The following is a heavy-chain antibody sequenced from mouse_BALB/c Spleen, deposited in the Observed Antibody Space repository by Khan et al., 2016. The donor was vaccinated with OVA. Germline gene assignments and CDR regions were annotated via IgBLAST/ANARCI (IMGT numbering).Heavy chain of an antibody. V-gene: IGHV1-7*01. CDR3: ARRGIYGIFAY. Sequence: QVQLKQSGAELPKPGASVKMSCKASGYTFTTYWMHWVKQRPGQGLEWIGYIDPSTGYTEYNQKFKDKATLTTDKSSSTAYMQLSSLTSEDSAVYYCARRGIYGIFAYWGQGTLVTVSA. CDR1: GYTFTTYW. D-gene: IGHD2-1*01. J-gene: IGHJ3*01. CDR2: IDPSTGYT.